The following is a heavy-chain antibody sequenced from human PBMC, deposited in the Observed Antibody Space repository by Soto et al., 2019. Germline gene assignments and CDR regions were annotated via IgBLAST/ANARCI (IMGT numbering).Heavy chain of an antibody. V-gene: IGHV4-30-2*01. J-gene: IGHJ4*02. D-gene: IGHD6-19*01. Sequence: SETLSLTCAVSGGSIDSGAYSLSWIRQPPGKGLEWIGYVTHSGTTYSIPSLNGRLTLSVDSSQTQFSLKLTSVTAADSAVYYCARIHWTQSSLDYWGRGILVTVSS. CDR3: ARIHWTQSSLDY. CDR1: GGSIDSGAYS. CDR2: VTHSGTT.